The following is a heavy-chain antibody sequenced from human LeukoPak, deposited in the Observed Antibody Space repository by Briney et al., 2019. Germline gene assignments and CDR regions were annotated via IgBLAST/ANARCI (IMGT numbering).Heavy chain of an antibody. CDR3: ARDPISDGDRYYYYYYYMDV. V-gene: IGHV1-2*02. CDR2: INPNSGGT. CDR1: GYTFTGYY. J-gene: IGHJ6*03. Sequence: ASVKVSCKASGYTFTGYYMHWVRQAPGQGLEWMGWINPNSGGTNYAQKFQGRVTMTRDTSISTAYMELSRLRSDDTAVYYCARDPISDGDRYYYYYYYMDVWGKGTTVTVSS. D-gene: IGHD4-17*01.